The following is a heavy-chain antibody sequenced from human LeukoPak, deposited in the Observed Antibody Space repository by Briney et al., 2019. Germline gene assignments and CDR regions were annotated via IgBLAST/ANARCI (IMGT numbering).Heavy chain of an antibody. D-gene: IGHD4-17*01. V-gene: IGHV4-34*01. CDR1: GGSFSGYY. CDR3: ARMNYGDYTGGY. Sequence: SETLSLTCAVYGGSFSGYYWSWIRQPPGKGLEWIGEINHSGSTNYNPSLKSRVTISVDTSKNQFSLKLSSVTAADTAVYYCARMNYGDYTGGYWGQGTLVTVSS. J-gene: IGHJ4*02. CDR2: INHSGST.